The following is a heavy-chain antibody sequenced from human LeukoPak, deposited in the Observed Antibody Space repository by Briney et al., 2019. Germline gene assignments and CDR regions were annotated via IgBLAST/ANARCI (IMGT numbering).Heavy chain of an antibody. Sequence: GGSLRLSCAASGFTVSNSYMSWVRQAPGRGLEWGSIIYSGGSTYYADSVKGRFTVSRDNSKNTLYLQMNTLRAEDTGVYYCARGGNGPFDYWGQGTLVTVSS. V-gene: IGHV3-53*01. CDR3: ARGGNGPFDY. CDR1: GFTVSNSY. CDR2: IYSGGST. J-gene: IGHJ4*02. D-gene: IGHD2-8*01.